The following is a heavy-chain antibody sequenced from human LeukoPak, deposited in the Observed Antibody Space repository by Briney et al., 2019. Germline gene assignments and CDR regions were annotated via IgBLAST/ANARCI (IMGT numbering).Heavy chain of an antibody. CDR1: GFTFSNYA. Sequence: PGGSLRLSCAASGFTFSNYAMTWVRQAPGKGLEWVSSIGASGGNTYYADSVKGRFTISRDNSKNTLYLQMNSLRAEDTAVYYCAKDRGVAGREGGDAFDIWGQGTMVTVSS. J-gene: IGHJ3*02. CDR3: AKDRGVAGREGGDAFDI. V-gene: IGHV3-23*01. D-gene: IGHD6-19*01. CDR2: IGASGGNT.